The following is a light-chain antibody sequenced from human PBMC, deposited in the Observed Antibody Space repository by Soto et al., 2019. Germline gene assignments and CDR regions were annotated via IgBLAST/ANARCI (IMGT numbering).Light chain of an antibody. V-gene: IGKV3-15*01. CDR2: GAS. J-gene: IGKJ5*01. Sequence: EIVMTQSPATLSVSPGERATLSCRASQSLSSNLAWYQQKPGQAPRLLIYGASTRVTGIPARFSGSGSGTEFTLTISSLQSEDFAVYYCQQYGSSPITFGQGTRLENK. CDR1: QSLSSN. CDR3: QQYGSSPIT.